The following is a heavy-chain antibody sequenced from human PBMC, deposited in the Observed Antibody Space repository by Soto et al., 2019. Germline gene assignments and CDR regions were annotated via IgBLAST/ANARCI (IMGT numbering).Heavy chain of an antibody. V-gene: IGHV3-53*01. CDR1: GFTVSSNY. CDR3: AGGSDSAKIRFDP. J-gene: IGHJ5*02. Sequence: GGSLRLSCAASGFTVSSNYMSWVRQAPGKGLEWVSVIYSGGNTDYADSVKGRFSISRDSSRNTVYLQMNNLRVEDTAVYYCAGGSDSAKIRFDPWGQGTLVTVSS. CDR2: IYSGGNT. D-gene: IGHD2-15*01.